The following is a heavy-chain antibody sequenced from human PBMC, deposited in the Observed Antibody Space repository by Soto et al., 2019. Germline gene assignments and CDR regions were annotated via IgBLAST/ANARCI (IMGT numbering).Heavy chain of an antibody. Sequence: GGSLRLPCAASGFTFDDYAMHWVRQAPGKGLEWVSLISGDGGSTYYADSVKGRFTISRDNSKNSLYLQMNSLRTEDTALYYCAKGQTRDYGGNSDAFDIWGQGTMVTVSS. J-gene: IGHJ3*02. V-gene: IGHV3-43*02. CDR3: AKGQTRDYGGNSDAFDI. D-gene: IGHD4-17*01. CDR1: GFTFDDYA. CDR2: ISGDGGST.